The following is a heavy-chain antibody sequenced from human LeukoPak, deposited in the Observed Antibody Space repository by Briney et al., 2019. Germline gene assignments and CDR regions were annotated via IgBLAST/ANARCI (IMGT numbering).Heavy chain of an antibody. CDR2: IYYSGST. D-gene: IGHD4-23*01. J-gene: IGHJ4*01. V-gene: IGHV4-59*01. CDR3: ARGGGFHIFDY. Sequence: SETLSLTCTVSGGSISSYYWSWIRQPPGKGLEWIGYIYYSGSTKYNPSLKSRVTISVDTSRNQFSLKLSSVTAADTAVYYCARGGGFHIFDYWGQRTLVTVSS. CDR1: GGSISSYY.